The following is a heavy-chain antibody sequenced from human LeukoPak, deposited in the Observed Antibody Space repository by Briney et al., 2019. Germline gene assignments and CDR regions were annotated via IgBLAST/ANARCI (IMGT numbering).Heavy chain of an antibody. J-gene: IGHJ5*02. Sequence: PGGSLRLSCAASGFTLSSYAMSWVRQGPGKGLEWVSAISVSGNTYHADSVKGRFTISRDSSKNTLYLQMNSLRVEDTAIYYCAKEGLPSGTSFSAWFDTWGQGTLVTVSS. V-gene: IGHV3-23*01. D-gene: IGHD3-10*01. CDR3: AKEGLPSGTSFSAWFDT. CDR1: GFTLSSYA. CDR2: ISVSGNT.